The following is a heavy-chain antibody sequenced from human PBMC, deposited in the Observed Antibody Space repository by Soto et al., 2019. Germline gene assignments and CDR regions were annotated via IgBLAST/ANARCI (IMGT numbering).Heavy chain of an antibody. D-gene: IGHD3-16*01. V-gene: IGHV3-53*01. CDR3: ARGGSLYYYYGMDV. CDR2: IDSGGDT. J-gene: IGHJ6*02. Sequence: EVQLVESGGGLIQPGGSLRLSCAASGFTISNNYMTWVRQAPGKGLEWVSLIDSGGDTYYGASVKGRFVVSRDTSKNTLYVQMNSLRAEDTAVYHCARGGSLYYYYGMDVWGQGTTVTVSS. CDR1: GFTISNNY.